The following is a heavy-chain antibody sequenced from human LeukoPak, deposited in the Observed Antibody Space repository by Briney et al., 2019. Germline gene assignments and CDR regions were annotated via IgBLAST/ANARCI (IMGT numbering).Heavy chain of an antibody. D-gene: IGHD3-22*01. CDR3: ARGRHYYDSSDYYYEGDAFDI. CDR1: GATFTSYY. V-gene: IGHV1-46*01. CDR2: INPSGGST. Sequence: ASVKVSCKASGATFTSYYMHWVRQAPGQGLEWMGIINPSGGSTSYAQKFQGRVTMTRDMSTSTVYMELSSLRSEDTAVYYCARGRHYYDSSDYYYEGDAFDIWGQGTMVTVSS. J-gene: IGHJ3*02.